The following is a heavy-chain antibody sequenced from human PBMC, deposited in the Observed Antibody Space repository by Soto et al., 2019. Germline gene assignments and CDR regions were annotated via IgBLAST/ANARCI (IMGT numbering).Heavy chain of an antibody. J-gene: IGHJ4*02. CDR2: ISAYNGNT. Sequence: GSVKGSFKASGYTFSSYGISWVRQAPGQGLEWMGWISAYNGNTNYAQKLQGRVTMTTDTSTSTAYMELRSLRSDDTAVYYCARVVVGYYDSSGYYYVDWGQGTLVTVSS. D-gene: IGHD3-22*01. CDR3: ARVVVGYYDSSGYYYVD. CDR1: GYTFSSYG. V-gene: IGHV1-18*04.